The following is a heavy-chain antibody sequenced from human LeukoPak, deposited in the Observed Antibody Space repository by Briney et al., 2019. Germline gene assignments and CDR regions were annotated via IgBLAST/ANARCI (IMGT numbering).Heavy chain of an antibody. CDR1: GGSISSYY. V-gene: IGHV3-11*01. CDR3: AREGGDSSSWSLDY. Sequence: LSLTCTVSGGSISSYYWSWIRQAPGKGLEWVSYISSSGSTIYYADSVKGRFTISRDNAKNSLYLQMNSLRAEDTAVYYCAREGGDSSSWSLDYWGQGTLVTVSS. J-gene: IGHJ4*02. D-gene: IGHD6-13*01. CDR2: ISSSGSTI.